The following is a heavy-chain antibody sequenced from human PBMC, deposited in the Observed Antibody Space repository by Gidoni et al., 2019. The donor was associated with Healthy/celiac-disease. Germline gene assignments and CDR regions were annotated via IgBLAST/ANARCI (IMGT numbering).Heavy chain of an antibody. CDR3: ARDRGRYAAPFDY. V-gene: IGHV3-21*01. CDR2: ISSSSSDI. D-gene: IGHD3-16*01. CDR1: GFTFSSYS. Sequence: ELQLVESGGGLVQPGGSLRLSCAASGFTFSSYSMNWVRQAPGKGLEWVSSISSSSSDIYYADAVKGRFTISRDNAKNSRYLQMKSLRAEETAVYYCARDRGRYAAPFDYGGQGTLVTVSS. J-gene: IGHJ4*02.